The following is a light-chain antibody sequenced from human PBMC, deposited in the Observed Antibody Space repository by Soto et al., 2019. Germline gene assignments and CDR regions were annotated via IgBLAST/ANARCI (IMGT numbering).Light chain of an antibody. CDR2: TAS. V-gene: IGKV1-39*01. J-gene: IGKJ1*01. CDR3: QQSFSTLWT. CDR1: QSISWY. Sequence: DIQMTQSPSSLSASVGDRVTITCRASQSISWYLNWYQQKPGKAPKLLIYTASSLQSGVASRFSGSGSGTDFTLTITSLQPEDSATYYCQQSFSTLWTFGQGTKVEIK.